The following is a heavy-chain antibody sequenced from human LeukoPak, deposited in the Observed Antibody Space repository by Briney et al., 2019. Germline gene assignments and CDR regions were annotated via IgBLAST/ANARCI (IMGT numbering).Heavy chain of an antibody. V-gene: IGHV3-30-3*01. CDR3: ARDQVVVSYYYYYMDV. D-gene: IGHD2-15*01. CDR1: GFTFSSYA. Sequence: GRSLRLSCAASGFTFSSYAMHWVRQAPGKGLEWVAVISYDGSNKYYADSVKGRFTISRDNAKNSLYLQMNSLRAEDTAVYYCARDQVVVSYYYYYMDVWGKGTTVTVSS. J-gene: IGHJ6*03. CDR2: ISYDGSNK.